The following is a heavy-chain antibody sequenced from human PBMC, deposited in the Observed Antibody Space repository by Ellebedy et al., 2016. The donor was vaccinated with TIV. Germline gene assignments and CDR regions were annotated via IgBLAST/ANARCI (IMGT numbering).Heavy chain of an antibody. V-gene: IGHV3-30-3*01. D-gene: IGHD3-16*01. Sequence: GESLKISCAASAFSFSAFAMHWVRQAPGKGLEWVAFISSEGSDKYYADSVKGRFSISRDNSKNALYVEMNSLRPADTAVYYCVRGWGPRGGFYGWGQGTLVTVSS. CDR1: AFSFSAFA. CDR3: VRGWGPRGGFYG. CDR2: ISSEGSDK. J-gene: IGHJ4*02.